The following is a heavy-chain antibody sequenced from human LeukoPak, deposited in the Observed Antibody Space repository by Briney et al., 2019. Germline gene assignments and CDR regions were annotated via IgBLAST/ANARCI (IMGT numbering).Heavy chain of an antibody. D-gene: IGHD3-22*01. CDR2: INPNSGGT. CDR3: ARSWRYYYDSSGYYSFDY. Sequence: ASVKVSCKASGYTFTGYYMHWVRQAPGQGLEWMGWINPNSGGTNYAQKFQGRVTMTRDTSISTAYMELSRVRSDDTAVYYCARSWRYYYDSSGYYSFDYWGQGTLVTVSS. J-gene: IGHJ4*02. CDR1: GYTFTGYY. V-gene: IGHV1-2*02.